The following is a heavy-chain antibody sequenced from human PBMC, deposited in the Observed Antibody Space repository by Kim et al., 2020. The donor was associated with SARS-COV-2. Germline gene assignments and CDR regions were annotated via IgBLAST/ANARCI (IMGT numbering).Heavy chain of an antibody. CDR3: ARGSPSLHGNSGYYGYFDY. D-gene: IGHD3-22*01. V-gene: IGHV3-30*01. J-gene: IGHJ4*02. Sequence: GRFTISRDNSKNTLYLQLNRLRAEDTAVYYCARGSPSLHGNSGYYGYFDYWGQGTLVTVSS.